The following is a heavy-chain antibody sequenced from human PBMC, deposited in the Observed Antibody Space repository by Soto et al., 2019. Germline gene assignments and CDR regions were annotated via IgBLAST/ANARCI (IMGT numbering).Heavy chain of an antibody. D-gene: IGHD6-19*01. Sequence: LLVESGGGFVQPGGSLRLSCVASGFTFSHAWMDWVRQAPGKGLEWVGRIKSISDGETTNYAASVAGRFTISRDDSKNTLFLHVNSLKPEDTGVYYCTRRIAVAGTYYFDYWGQGTLVTVSS. J-gene: IGHJ4*02. CDR3: TRRIAVAGTYYFDY. V-gene: IGHV3-15*07. CDR1: GFTFSHAW. CDR2: IKSISDGETT.